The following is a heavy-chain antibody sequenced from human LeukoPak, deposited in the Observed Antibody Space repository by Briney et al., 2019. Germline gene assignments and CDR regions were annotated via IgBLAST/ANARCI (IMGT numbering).Heavy chain of an antibody. CDR2: ISGSGGST. Sequence: GGSLRLSCAASGFTFSSYAMSWVRQAPGKGLEWVSAISGSGGSTYYADSVKGRFTTSRDNSKNTLYLQMNSLRAEDTAVYYCAKARAARPNYYFDYWGQGTLVTVSS. CDR1: GFTFSSYA. D-gene: IGHD6-6*01. V-gene: IGHV3-23*01. CDR3: AKARAARPNYYFDY. J-gene: IGHJ4*02.